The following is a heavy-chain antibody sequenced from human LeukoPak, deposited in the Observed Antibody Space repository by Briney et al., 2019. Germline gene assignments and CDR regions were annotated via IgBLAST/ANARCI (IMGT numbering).Heavy chain of an antibody. V-gene: IGHV5-51*01. CDR2: IYPGDSDT. D-gene: IGHD3-16*02. CDR3: ARLVTVGLAYFDY. CDR1: GSSFTSYW. Sequence: GESLEISCQGSGSSFTSYWIGWVRQLPGKGLEWMGIIYPGDSDTRYSPSFQGQVTISADKSISTAYLQWSSLKASDTAMYYCARLVTVGLAYFDYWGQGTLVTVSS. J-gene: IGHJ4*02.